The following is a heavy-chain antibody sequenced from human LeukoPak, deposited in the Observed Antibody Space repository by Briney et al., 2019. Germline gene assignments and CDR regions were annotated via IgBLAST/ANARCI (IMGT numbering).Heavy chain of an antibody. J-gene: IGHJ4*02. V-gene: IGHV3-23*01. CDR3: AKRDGYNLRYFDN. CDR2: IGSSGVNT. Sequence: GGSLRLSCAASGFTLSNYAMSWVRQAPGKGLEWVSAIGSSGVNTYYADSVKGRFTISRDSSKNTLYLQMNSLRAKDTAVYFCAKRDGYNLRYFDNWGQGTLVTVSS. D-gene: IGHD5-24*01. CDR1: GFTLSNYA.